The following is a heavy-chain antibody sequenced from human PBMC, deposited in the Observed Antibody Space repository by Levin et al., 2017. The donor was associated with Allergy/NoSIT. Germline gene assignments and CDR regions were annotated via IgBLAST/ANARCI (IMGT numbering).Heavy chain of an antibody. V-gene: IGHV3-33*01. Sequence: GGSLRLSCAASGFTFSSYTMHWVRQAPGKGPEWVAIIWYDGSNKFYADSVKGRFTISRDNSQNTLHLQMTSLRGEDTAVYYCARDDSAKAVAGPLATFWGQGTLVTVSS. CDR3: ARDDSAKAVAGPLATF. CDR2: IWYDGSNK. J-gene: IGHJ4*02. D-gene: IGHD6-19*01. CDR1: GFTFSSYT.